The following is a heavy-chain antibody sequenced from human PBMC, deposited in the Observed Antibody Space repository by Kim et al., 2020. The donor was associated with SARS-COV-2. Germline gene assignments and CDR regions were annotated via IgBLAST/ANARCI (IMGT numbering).Heavy chain of an antibody. Sequence: GGSLRLSCAASGFTFSSYGMHWVRQAPGKGLEWVAVIWYDGSNKYYADSVKGRFTISRDNSKNTLYLQMNSLRAEDTAVYYCARDQAARPWTNWFDPWGQGTLVTVSS. D-gene: IGHD6-6*01. CDR1: GFTFSSYG. CDR2: IWYDGSNK. J-gene: IGHJ5*02. CDR3: ARDQAARPWTNWFDP. V-gene: IGHV3-33*01.